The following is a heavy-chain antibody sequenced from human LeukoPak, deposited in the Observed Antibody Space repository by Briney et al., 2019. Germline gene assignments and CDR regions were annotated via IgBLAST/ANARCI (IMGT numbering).Heavy chain of an antibody. Sequence: GGSLRLSCAASGFTFSSYAMSWVRQAPGKGLEWVSSFSGSGGSTYYADSVKGRFTISRDNSKNTLYLQMGSLRAEDMAVYYCARDRVSAYCGGDCYSDAFDIWGQGTMVTVSS. V-gene: IGHV3-23*01. J-gene: IGHJ3*02. CDR3: ARDRVSAYCGGDCYSDAFDI. D-gene: IGHD2-21*02. CDR2: FSGSGGST. CDR1: GFTFSSYA.